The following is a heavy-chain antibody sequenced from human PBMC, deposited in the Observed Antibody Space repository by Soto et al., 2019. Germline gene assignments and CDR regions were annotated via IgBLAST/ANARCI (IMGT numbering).Heavy chain of an antibody. CDR3: ARVRGSTFYRVADF. CDR2: IYRNGNT. Sequence: QLQESGPGLVKTSQTLSLTCSVSGASISIGDYYWTWIRQTPGKGLEWIGYIYRNGNTYYNPSLESRVSVSVDMPTNQFSLRLTSVTAADTAIYFCARVRGSTFYRVADFWGQGTLVTVSS. D-gene: IGHD4-4*01. J-gene: IGHJ4*02. CDR1: GASISIGDYY. V-gene: IGHV4-30-4*01.